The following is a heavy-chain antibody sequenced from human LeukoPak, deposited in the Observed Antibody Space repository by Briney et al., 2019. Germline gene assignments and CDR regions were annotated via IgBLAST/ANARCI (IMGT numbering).Heavy chain of an antibody. V-gene: IGHV3-53*01. CDR2: IYSGGST. CDR3: ARSAVTGPGWIDP. CDR1: GFTVSSNY. J-gene: IGHJ5*02. D-gene: IGHD6-19*01. Sequence: TGGSLRLSCAASGFTVSSNYMTWVRQAPGKGLEWVSGIYSGGSTYYADSVKGRFTISRDNSKNTLYLQVNGLRGDDTAVYYCARSAVTGPGWIDPWGQGTLLTVSS.